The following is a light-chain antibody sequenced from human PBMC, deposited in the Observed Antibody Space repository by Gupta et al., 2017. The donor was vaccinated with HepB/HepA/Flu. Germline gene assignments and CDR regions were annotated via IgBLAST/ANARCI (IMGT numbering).Light chain of an antibody. CDR3: GTWDGSLSAGV. J-gene: IGLJ1*01. Sequence: QSVLTQPPSVSAPPGQKVTISCSGSSSNIGNNYVSWFQQLPGTAPKLLIYDNNKRPSGIPDRFSGSKSGTSATLGITGLQTGDEADYYCGTWDGSLSAGVFGTGTKVTVL. CDR1: SSNIGNNY. CDR2: DNN. V-gene: IGLV1-51*01.